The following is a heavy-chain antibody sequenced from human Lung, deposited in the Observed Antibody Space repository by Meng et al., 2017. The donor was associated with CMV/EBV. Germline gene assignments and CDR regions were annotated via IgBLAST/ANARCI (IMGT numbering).Heavy chain of an antibody. CDR2: INQGGSEK. CDR1: GFTFSTYW. CDR3: ATSSSGFFDN. D-gene: IGHD3-22*01. J-gene: IGHJ4*02. V-gene: IGHV3-7*01. Sequence: SCAASGFTFSTYWMSWVRQAPGRGLEWVANINQGGSEKYYVASVMGRFTVSRDNAKNSLYLQMNSLRAEDTAIYYCATSSSGFFDNWGQGALVTVLS.